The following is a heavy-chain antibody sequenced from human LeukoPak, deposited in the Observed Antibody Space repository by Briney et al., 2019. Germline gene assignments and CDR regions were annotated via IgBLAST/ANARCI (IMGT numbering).Heavy chain of an antibody. J-gene: IGHJ6*03. V-gene: IGHV4-61*02. Sequence: ASETLYLTCTVSGGSISSGNYYWTWIRQPAGKGLEWIGRIYTNGSTNYNPSLKTRVTISVDTSKNQFSLKLRSVTAADTAVYYCARDEKMYYYMDVWGKGTSVTVSS. CDR1: GGSISSGNYY. CDR2: IYTNGST. CDR3: ARDEKMYYYMDV.